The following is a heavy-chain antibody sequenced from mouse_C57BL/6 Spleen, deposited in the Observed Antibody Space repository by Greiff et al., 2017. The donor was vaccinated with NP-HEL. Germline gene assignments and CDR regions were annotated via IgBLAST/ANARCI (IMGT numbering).Heavy chain of an antibody. CDR3: ARGVTTDYFDY. CDR1: GFTFSSYA. CDR2: ISDGGSYT. J-gene: IGHJ2*01. D-gene: IGHD2-2*01. V-gene: IGHV5-4*03. Sequence: EVKLVESGGGLVKPGGSLKLSCAASGFTFSSYAMSWVRQTPEKRLEWVATISDGGSYTYYPDNVKGRFTISRDNAKNNLYLQMSHLKSEDTAMYYCARGVTTDYFDYWGQGTTLTVSS.